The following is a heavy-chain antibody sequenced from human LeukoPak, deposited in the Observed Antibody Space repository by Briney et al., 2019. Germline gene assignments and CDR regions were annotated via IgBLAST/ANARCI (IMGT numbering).Heavy chain of an antibody. CDR2: VNNDGTGT. D-gene: IGHD1-26*01. CDR1: GFTFSRYW. Sequence: GGSLRLSCAVSGFTFSRYWIHWVRQAPAKGLVWVSYVNNDGTGTSYADSVKGRFTMSRDNAKNTLYLQMNSLRAEDTAVYYCARGGIGGATPDYWGQGALVTVSS. V-gene: IGHV3-74*01. J-gene: IGHJ4*02. CDR3: ARGGIGGATPDY.